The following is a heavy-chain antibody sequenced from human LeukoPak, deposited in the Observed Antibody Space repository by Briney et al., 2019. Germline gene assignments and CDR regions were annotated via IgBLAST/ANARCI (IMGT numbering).Heavy chain of an antibody. D-gene: IGHD3-9*01. Sequence: GGSLRLSCAASGFTFSSYGMHWVRQAPGKGLEWVAFIRYDGSNKYYADSVKGRFTISRDNSKNTMYLQMNSLRAEDTAVYYCARGHGVYFDWLFSTTGEYYFDYWGQGTLVTVSS. CDR3: ARGHGVYFDWLFSTTGEYYFDY. V-gene: IGHV3-30*02. CDR1: GFTFSSYG. J-gene: IGHJ4*02. CDR2: IRYDGSNK.